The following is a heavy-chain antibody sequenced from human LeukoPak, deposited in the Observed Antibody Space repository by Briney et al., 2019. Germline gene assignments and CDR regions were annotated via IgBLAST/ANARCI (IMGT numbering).Heavy chain of an antibody. D-gene: IGHD5-18*01. V-gene: IGHV1-18*01. CDR3: AREVDTDMVNAFDI. J-gene: IGHJ3*02. CDR2: ISGYDANT. CDR1: GYSFSNYG. Sequence: ASVKVSCKASGYSFSNYGINWVRQAPGEGLEWMGWISGYDANTKYAQRFQGRVTMTTDTSTNSGFLEVKSLTSDDTAVYFCAREVDTDMVNAFDIWGQGTMVIVSS.